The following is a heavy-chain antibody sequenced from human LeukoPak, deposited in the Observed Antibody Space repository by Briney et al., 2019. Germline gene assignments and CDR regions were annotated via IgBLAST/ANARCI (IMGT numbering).Heavy chain of an antibody. V-gene: IGHV3-33*01. CDR3: VRDRHSSCRFDS. CDR1: GFTFSDFG. J-gene: IGHJ4*02. Sequence: PGGSLRLSCAASGFTFSDFGMTWVRQAPGKGLEWMAVIWYDGSSEKYADSVRGRFTISRDNSKNTLYLQMNSVRVEDTAVYYCVRDRHSSCRFDSWGQGTLVTVSS. CDR2: IWYDGSSE. D-gene: IGHD6-13*01.